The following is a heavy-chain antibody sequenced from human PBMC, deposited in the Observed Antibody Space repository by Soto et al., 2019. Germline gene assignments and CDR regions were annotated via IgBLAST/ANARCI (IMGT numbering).Heavy chain of an antibody. D-gene: IGHD6-13*01. J-gene: IGHJ3*02. Sequence: ASVKVSCKASGYTFTSYDINWVRQATGQGLEWMGWMNPNSGNTDYAQKFQGRVTMTRNTSISTAYMELSSLRSEDTAVYYCARSSSSWYGAFDIWGQGTMVTVS. CDR2: MNPNSGNT. V-gene: IGHV1-8*01. CDR1: GYTFTSYD. CDR3: ARSSSSWYGAFDI.